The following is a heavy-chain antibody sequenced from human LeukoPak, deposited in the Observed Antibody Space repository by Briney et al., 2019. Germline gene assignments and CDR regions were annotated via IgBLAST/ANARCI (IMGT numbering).Heavy chain of an antibody. J-gene: IGHJ6*03. V-gene: IGHV1-18*01. D-gene: IGHD3-3*01. Sequence: ASVTVSCKASGYTFTSYGISWVRQAPGQGLEWMGWISAYNGNTNYAQKLQGRVTMTTDTSTSTAYMELRSLRSDDTAVYYCARDTPHYDFWRGPIWRYYMDVWGKGTTVTVSS. CDR2: ISAYNGNT. CDR1: GYTFTSYG. CDR3: ARDTPHYDFWRGPIWRYYMDV.